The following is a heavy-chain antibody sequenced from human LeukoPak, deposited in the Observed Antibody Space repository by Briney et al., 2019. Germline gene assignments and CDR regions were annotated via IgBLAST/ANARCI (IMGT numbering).Heavy chain of an antibody. V-gene: IGHV4-30-4*08. CDR3: ARGRGYDWGNTMYYFDY. Sequence: SETLSLTCTVSGGSISSGDYYWSWIRQPPGKGLEWIGYIYYSGSTYYNPSLKSRVTISVDTSKNQFSLKLSSVTAADTAVYYCARGRGYDWGNTMYYFDYWGQGTLVTVSS. J-gene: IGHJ4*02. D-gene: IGHD3-16*01. CDR1: GGSISSGDYY. CDR2: IYYSGST.